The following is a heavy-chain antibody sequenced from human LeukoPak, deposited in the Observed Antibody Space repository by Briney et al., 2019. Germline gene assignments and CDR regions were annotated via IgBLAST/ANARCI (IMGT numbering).Heavy chain of an antibody. J-gene: IGHJ6*02. V-gene: IGHV3-21*01. CDR3: ARAKVAAAGISWKVDYYGMDV. Sequence: GGSLRLSCAASGFTFGSYSMNWVRQAPGKGLEWVSSISSSSSYIYYADSVKGRFTISRDNAKNSLYLQMNSLRAEDTAVYYCARAKVAAAGISWKVDYYGMDVWGQGTTVTVSS. CDR2: ISSSSSYI. CDR1: GFTFGSYS. D-gene: IGHD6-13*01.